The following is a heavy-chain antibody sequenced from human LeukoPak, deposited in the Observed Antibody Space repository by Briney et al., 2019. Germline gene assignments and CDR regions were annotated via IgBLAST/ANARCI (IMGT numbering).Heavy chain of an antibody. CDR2: ISTDARTL. D-gene: IGHD3-10*01. Sequence: PGGSLRLSCAASGFAFSSNWMHWVRQALGKGLVWVSHISTDARTLTYADFVKGRFTISRDNAKNTLYLQMNSLRADDTAVYYCARERGSGSYHPFDPWGQGTLATVSS. V-gene: IGHV3-74*01. CDR1: GFAFSSNW. J-gene: IGHJ5*02. CDR3: ARERGSGSYHPFDP.